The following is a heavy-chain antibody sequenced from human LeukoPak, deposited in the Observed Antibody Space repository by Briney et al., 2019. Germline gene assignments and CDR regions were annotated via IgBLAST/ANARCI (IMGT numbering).Heavy chain of an antibody. CDR3: ARGHEWPQNGFDP. J-gene: IGHJ5*02. CDR2: IYYSGST. Sequence: SETLSLTCTVSGASISSGGYYWSWIRHHPGKGLEWIGCIYYSGSTFYNPSPKSRLTISVDTSKNQFSLKLSSVTAADTAVYYCARGHEWPQNGFDPWGQGTLVTVSS. D-gene: IGHD3-3*01. V-gene: IGHV4-31*03. CDR1: GASISSGGYY.